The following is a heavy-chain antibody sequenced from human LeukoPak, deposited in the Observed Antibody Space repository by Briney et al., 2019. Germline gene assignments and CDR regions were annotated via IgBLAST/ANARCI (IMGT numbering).Heavy chain of an antibody. Sequence: SETLSLTCAVYGGSFSGYYWSWIRQPPGKGLEWIGYIYYSGSTYYNPSLKSRVTISVDTSKNQFSLKLSSVTAADTAVYYCAREPYDFWSVNWFDPWGQGTLVTVSS. CDR3: AREPYDFWSVNWFDP. V-gene: IGHV4-30-4*08. CDR2: IYYSGST. CDR1: GGSFSGYY. J-gene: IGHJ5*02. D-gene: IGHD3-3*01.